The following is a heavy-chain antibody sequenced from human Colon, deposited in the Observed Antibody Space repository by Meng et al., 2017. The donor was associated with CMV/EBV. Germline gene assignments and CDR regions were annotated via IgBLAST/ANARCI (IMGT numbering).Heavy chain of an antibody. J-gene: IGHJ4*02. V-gene: IGHV4-39*01. CDR3: ARRGVRSSSGSGY. CDR2: IYYTGST. CDR1: GGSISSSNYY. Sequence: ETLSLTCTVSGGSISSSNYYWDWIRQPPGKGLEWIGTIYYTGSTYYKPSLSSRVTLSVDTSKNQFSLKLNSVTAADTAIYYCARRGVRSSSGSGYWGQGTLVTVSS. D-gene: IGHD3-10*01.